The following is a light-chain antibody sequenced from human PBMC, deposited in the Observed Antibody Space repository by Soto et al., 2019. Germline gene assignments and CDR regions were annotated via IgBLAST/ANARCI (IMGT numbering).Light chain of an antibody. V-gene: IGKV3-20*01. J-gene: IGKJ1*01. Sequence: EIVLTQSPGTLSSSPGETATLSCRASQTVRSNYLAWYQQKPGQAPRLLIYGTSKRATAIPDRFTGTGSGTDFTLTISRLEPEDFAVYYCQQYGSSFRTFGPGTKVEI. CDR1: QTVRSNY. CDR2: GTS. CDR3: QQYGSSFRT.